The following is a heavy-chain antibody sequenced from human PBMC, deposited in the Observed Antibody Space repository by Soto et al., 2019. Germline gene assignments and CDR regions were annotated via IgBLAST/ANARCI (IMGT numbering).Heavy chain of an antibody. CDR1: GGTFSSYT. D-gene: IGHD1-7*01. J-gene: IGHJ4*02. Sequence: QVQLVQSGAEVKKPGSSVKVSCKVSGGTFSSYTISWVRQAPGQGLEWMGRIIPVLDIEKYAQKFQGRVTITANKSTTTAYMELVSLRSEHTAVYYCAGLTETGTTAYDYWGQGTLVNVSS. CDR3: AGLTETGTTAYDY. CDR2: IIPVLDIE. V-gene: IGHV1-69*02.